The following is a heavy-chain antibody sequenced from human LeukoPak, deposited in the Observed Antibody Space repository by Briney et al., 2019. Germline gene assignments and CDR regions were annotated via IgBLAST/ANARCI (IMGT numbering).Heavy chain of an antibody. CDR1: GFAFSSYW. CDR2: INQHETEK. D-gene: IGHD3-10*01. J-gene: IGHJ4*02. CDR3: ARDGGGFAY. Sequence: GGSLRLSCVASGFAFSSYWMSWVRQAPGEGLEWVANINQHETEKFYVDSVKGRFTISRDNAKNTLFLQMNRLTSEDTGVYYCARDGGGFAYRGQGTLVTVS. V-gene: IGHV3-7*01.